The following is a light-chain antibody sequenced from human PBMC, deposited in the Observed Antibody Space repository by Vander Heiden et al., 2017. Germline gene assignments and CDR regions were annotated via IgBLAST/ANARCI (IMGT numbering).Light chain of an antibody. CDR3: QQYYTSPYT. CDR1: QSILYSSNNKNY. Sequence: DIAMTQSPDSLAVSLGERATINCKSSQSILYSSNNKNYLAWYQKKPGQPPKLLFYWASTRESGVPDRFSGSGSATDFTLTISSLQAFDVAVYYCQQYYTSPYTFGQGTKLEI. J-gene: IGKJ2*01. CDR2: WAS. V-gene: IGKV4-1*01.